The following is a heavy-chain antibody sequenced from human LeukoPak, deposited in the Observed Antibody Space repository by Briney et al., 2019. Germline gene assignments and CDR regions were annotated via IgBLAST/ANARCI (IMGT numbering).Heavy chain of an antibody. Sequence: PEASVKVSCKASGYTFTSYAMHWVRPAPGQRLEWMGWINAGNGNTKYSQKFQGRVTITRDTSASTAYMELSSLRSEDTAVYYCARGPLWFGESFSYFDYWGQGTLVTVSS. CDR3: ARGPLWFGESFSYFDY. J-gene: IGHJ4*02. CDR2: INAGNGNT. CDR1: GYTFTSYA. D-gene: IGHD3-10*01. V-gene: IGHV1-3*01.